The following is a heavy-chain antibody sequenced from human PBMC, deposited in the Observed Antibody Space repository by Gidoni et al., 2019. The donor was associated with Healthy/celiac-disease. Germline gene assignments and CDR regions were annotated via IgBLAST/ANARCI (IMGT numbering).Heavy chain of an antibody. V-gene: IGHV1-18*01. D-gene: IGHD3-10*01. Sequence: QVQLVQSGAEVKKPGASVKVSCKASGYTFTSYGISWVRQAPGQGLEWMGWFSAYNGNTNYAQKLQGRVTMTTDTSTSTAYMELRSLRSDDTAVYYCARDTPVRGVVSWFDPWGQGTLVTVSS. CDR2: FSAYNGNT. CDR1: GYTFTSYG. J-gene: IGHJ5*02. CDR3: ARDTPVRGVVSWFDP.